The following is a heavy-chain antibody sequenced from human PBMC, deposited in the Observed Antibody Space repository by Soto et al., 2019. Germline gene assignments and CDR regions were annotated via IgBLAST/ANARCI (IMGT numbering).Heavy chain of an antibody. J-gene: IGHJ6*02. CDR1: GYTFTSYG. CDR2: ISAYNGNT. Sequence: ASVKVSCKASGYTFTSYGISWVRQAPGQGLEWMGWISAYNGNTNYAQKLQGRVTMTTDTSTSTAYMELRSLRSDDTAVYYCARETTVTTQIYYYYGMDVWGQGTTVTVSS. CDR3: ARETTVTTQIYYYYGMDV. D-gene: IGHD4-4*01. V-gene: IGHV1-18*01.